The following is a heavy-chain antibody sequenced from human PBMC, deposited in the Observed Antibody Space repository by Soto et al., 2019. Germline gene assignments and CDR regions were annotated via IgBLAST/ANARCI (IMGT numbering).Heavy chain of an antibody. CDR3: AKHGQPGPYYYYHYMDF. Sequence: EVQVLESGGDLVQPGGSLRLSCAASGFSFSSYAMSWVRQAPGKGLEWVSAVSGNGGGAYYAEFVKGRFTISRDNSKNTLYLQMDSLRAEDTAVYYCAKHGQPGPYYYYHYMDFWGKGTTVTVSS. CDR1: GFSFSSYA. J-gene: IGHJ6*03. V-gene: IGHV3-23*01. CDR2: VSGNGGGA. D-gene: IGHD3-10*01.